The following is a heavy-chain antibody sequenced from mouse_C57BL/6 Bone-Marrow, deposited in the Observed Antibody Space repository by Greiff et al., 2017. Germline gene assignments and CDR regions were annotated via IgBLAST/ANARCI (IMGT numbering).Heavy chain of an antibody. Sequence: QVQLQQSGAELVRPGTSVTMSCKASGYTFTNYWLGWAKQRPGHGLEWIGDIYPGGGYTNYNEKFKGKATLTADKSSSPAYMQFSSLTSEDSAIYYCARCSYDYAMDYWGQGTSVTVSS. CDR3: ARCSYDYAMDY. D-gene: IGHD6-1*01. CDR1: GYTFTNYW. J-gene: IGHJ4*01. CDR2: IYPGGGYT. V-gene: IGHV1-63*01.